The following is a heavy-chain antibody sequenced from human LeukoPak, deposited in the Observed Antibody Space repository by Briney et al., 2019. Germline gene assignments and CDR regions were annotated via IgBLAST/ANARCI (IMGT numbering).Heavy chain of an antibody. J-gene: IGHJ4*01. CDR1: GDSLSSTSYY. Sequence: PSETQSLTCTVSGDSLSSTSYYWDWIRQPPGKGLEWIGSIYNSGTTYYNPSLKSRVTISVDTSKNQFSLKVSSVTAADTAVYYCASRVYGLGSFNYWGQGTLVTVSS. D-gene: IGHD3-10*01. V-gene: IGHV4-39*01. CDR3: ASRVYGLGSFNY. CDR2: IYNSGTT.